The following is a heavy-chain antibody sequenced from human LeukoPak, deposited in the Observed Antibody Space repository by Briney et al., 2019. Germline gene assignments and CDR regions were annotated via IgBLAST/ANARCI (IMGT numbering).Heavy chain of an antibody. CDR1: GYSFTSYW. CDR3: ARGVGSSWYTSADY. CDR2: IYPGDSDI. V-gene: IGHV5-51*01. D-gene: IGHD6-13*01. J-gene: IGHJ4*02. Sequence: GGSLRLSCKGSGYSFTSYWIGWVRQMPGKGLEWMGTIYPGDSDIRYSPSFQGQVTISVDKSISTAYLQWSSLKASDTAMYYCARGVGSSWYTSADYWGQGTLVTVSS.